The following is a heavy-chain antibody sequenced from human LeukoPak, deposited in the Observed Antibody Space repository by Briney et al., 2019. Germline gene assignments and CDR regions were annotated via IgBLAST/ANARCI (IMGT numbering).Heavy chain of an antibody. V-gene: IGHV3-66*01. D-gene: IGHD1-26*01. CDR3: ASRISSGNYFFDY. Sequence: HSGGSLRLSCAASGFTVSSNYMSWVRQAPGKGLEWVSVIYSGGSTYYADSVKGRFTISRDNAKNTLYLQMNSLRAEDTAVYYCASRISSGNYFFDYWGQGTLVTVSS. CDR2: IYSGGST. CDR1: GFTVSSNY. J-gene: IGHJ4*02.